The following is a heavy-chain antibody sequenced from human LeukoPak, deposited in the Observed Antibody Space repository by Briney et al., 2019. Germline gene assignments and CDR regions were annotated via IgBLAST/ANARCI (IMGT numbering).Heavy chain of an antibody. CDR3: AKGISGYAADWFDP. J-gene: IGHJ5*02. CDR2: ISGSGGST. CDR1: GFTFSSYS. Sequence: GESLRLSCAASGFTFSSYSMSWVRQAPGKGLEWVSAISGSGGSTYYADSVKGRFTISRDNSKNTLYLQMNSLRAEDTAIYYCAKGISGYAADWFDPWGQGTLVTVSS. D-gene: IGHD5-12*01. V-gene: IGHV3-23*01.